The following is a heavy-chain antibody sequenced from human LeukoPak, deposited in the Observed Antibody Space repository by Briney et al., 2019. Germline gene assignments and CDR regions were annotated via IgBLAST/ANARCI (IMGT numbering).Heavy chain of an antibody. CDR3: ASTTGEVLWFGELPSDY. Sequence: ASVKVSCKASGGTFSSYAISWVRQAPGQGLEWMGGIIPIFGTANYAQKFQGRVTITADESTSTAYMELSSLRSEDTAVYYCASTTGEVLWFGELPSDYWGQGTLVTVSS. J-gene: IGHJ4*02. CDR1: GGTFSSYA. V-gene: IGHV1-69*13. D-gene: IGHD3-10*01. CDR2: IIPIFGTA.